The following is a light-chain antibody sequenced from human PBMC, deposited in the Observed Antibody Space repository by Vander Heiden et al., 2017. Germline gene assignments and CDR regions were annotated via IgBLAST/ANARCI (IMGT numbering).Light chain of an antibody. CDR2: INN. J-gene: IGLJ3*02. CDR3: ATWDVRLNGRV. CDR1: SSNIGAST. Sequence: SELPQPPSASGTPGQRVTISCSGSSSNIGASTVNWYQQLPGTATRLLIFINNQRPSGVPDRFSGSKSGTSASLAISGLQSEDEAHYYCATWDVRLNGRVFGGGTKLTVL. V-gene: IGLV1-44*01.